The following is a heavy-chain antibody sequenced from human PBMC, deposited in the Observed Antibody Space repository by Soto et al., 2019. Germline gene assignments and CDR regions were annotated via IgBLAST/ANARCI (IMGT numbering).Heavy chain of an antibody. J-gene: IGHJ6*02. V-gene: IGHV2-26*01. CDR1: VVSLSNARMC. D-gene: IGHD6-13*01. Sequence: QVPLKESGPVLVKPTETLTLTCTVSVVSLSNARMCVSWILQPPGKPLDWLAPIFSHDEKSYSTSLKSRLPIPKDTSKSPVVLTMTNIDPVVTATYYCSRTDRSSWYPPYSYSGMDVWGQGTTVTVSS. CDR2: IFSHDEK. CDR3: SRTDRSSWYPPYSYSGMDV.